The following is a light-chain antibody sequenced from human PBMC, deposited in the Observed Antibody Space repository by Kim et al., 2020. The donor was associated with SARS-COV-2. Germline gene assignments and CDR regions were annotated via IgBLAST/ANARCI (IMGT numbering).Light chain of an antibody. J-gene: IGKJ5*01. Sequence: SVEDRVTITFQASQDISDYLNWYQQKPGIAPKLLIFDASNLETGIPSRFSGSGSGTDFTYTISSLHPEDIATYYCKQHDHPPPITFGQGTRLEIK. CDR1: QDISDY. V-gene: IGKV1-33*01. CDR3: KQHDHPPPIT. CDR2: DAS.